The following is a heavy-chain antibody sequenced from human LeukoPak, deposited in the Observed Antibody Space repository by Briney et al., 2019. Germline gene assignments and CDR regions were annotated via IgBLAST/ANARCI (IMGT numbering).Heavy chain of an antibody. CDR2: ISAYNGNT. CDR3: ARSRGDIAVAHHEV. CDR1: GYTFTSYG. J-gene: IGHJ4*02. D-gene: IGHD6-19*01. Sequence: GASVKVSCKASGYTFTSYGISWVLQAPGQGLEWMGWISAYNGNTNYAQKLQGRVTMTTDTSTSTAYMELRSLRSDDTAVYYCARSRGDIAVAHHEVWGQGTLVTVSS. V-gene: IGHV1-18*01.